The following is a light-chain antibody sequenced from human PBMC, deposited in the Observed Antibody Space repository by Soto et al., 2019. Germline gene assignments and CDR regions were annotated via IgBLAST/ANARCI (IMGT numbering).Light chain of an antibody. CDR2: NND. Sequence: QAVVTQPPSASGTPGQRVTISCSGSSSNIGSNIVNWYQHLPGTAPKLLIHNNDQRPSGVPDRFSGSKSGTSASLAISGLQSEDEADYYCAAFDDSLNGPVFGGGTKLTVL. J-gene: IGLJ2*01. CDR3: AAFDDSLNGPV. CDR1: SSNIGSNI. V-gene: IGLV1-44*01.